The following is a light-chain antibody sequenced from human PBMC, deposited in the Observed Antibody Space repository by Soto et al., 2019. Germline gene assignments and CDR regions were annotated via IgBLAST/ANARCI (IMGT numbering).Light chain of an antibody. CDR3: MQDSHWPYT. CDR2: KIS. V-gene: IGKV2-30*02. CDR1: QGLVLSDGNTY. Sequence: DIVMTQSPLSLPVTLGQPASISCRSSQGLVLSDGNTYLNWFHHRPGQSPRRLIYKISNRDSGVPDRFSGSGSGTDFTLEISRVEAEDVGVYYCMQDSHWPYTFGQGTKLEIK. J-gene: IGKJ2*01.